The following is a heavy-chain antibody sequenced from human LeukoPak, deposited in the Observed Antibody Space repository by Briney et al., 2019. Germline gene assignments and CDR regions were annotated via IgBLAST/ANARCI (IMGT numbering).Heavy chain of an antibody. J-gene: IGHJ4*02. CDR1: GFTFSSYW. Sequence: GGSLRLSCAASGFTFSSYWMAWVRQAPGKGQEWVANIKGDESARHQADSVKGRFTISRDNTRNSLYLQMTNLRGDDTAVYYCARDVVGSLDYWGQGALVTVSS. CDR2: IKGDESAR. V-gene: IGHV3-7*01. CDR3: ARDVVGSLDY. D-gene: IGHD1-26*01.